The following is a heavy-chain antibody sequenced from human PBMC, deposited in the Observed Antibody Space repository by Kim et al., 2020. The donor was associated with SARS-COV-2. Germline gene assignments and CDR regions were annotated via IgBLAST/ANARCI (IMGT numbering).Heavy chain of an antibody. CDR3: AKDGAGTVTTKGYYYYGMDV. CDR2: ISGSGGST. Sequence: GGSLRLSCAASGFTFSSYAMSWVRQAPGKGLEWVSAISGSGGSTYYADSVKGRFTISRDNSKNTLYLQMNSLRAEDTAVYYCAKDGAGTVTTKGYYYYGMDVWGQGTTVTVSS. V-gene: IGHV3-23*01. D-gene: IGHD4-4*01. CDR1: GFTFSSYA. J-gene: IGHJ6*02.